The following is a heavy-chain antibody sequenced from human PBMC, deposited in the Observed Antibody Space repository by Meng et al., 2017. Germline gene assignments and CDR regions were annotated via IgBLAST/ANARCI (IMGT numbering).Heavy chain of an antibody. CDR1: GGSISSSSNS. Sequence: QPRRQEAGRGRVKPSATLSSTSTVDGGSISSSSNSWGWIRQPRGKGLEWIGSIYYSGSTYYNPSLKSRVTISVDTSKNQFSLKLSSVNAADTAVYYCASLRIAVAGINWFDPWGQGTLVTVSS. CDR2: IYYSGST. V-gene: IGHV4-39*07. CDR3: ASLRIAVAGINWFDP. D-gene: IGHD6-19*01. J-gene: IGHJ5*02.